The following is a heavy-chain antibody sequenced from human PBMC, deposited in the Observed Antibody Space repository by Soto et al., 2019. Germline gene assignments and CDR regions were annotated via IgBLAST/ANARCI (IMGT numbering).Heavy chain of an antibody. CDR2: IYYSGST. J-gene: IGHJ3*02. CDR1: GGSISSGDDF. Sequence: SETLSLTCTVSGGSISSGDDFWTWIRQPPGKGLEWIGYIYYSGSTYYNPSLKSRLTMSVDTSKNQFSLKLSSVTAADTAVYYCARAPHYYDSSGYYRGGAFDIWGQGTMVTVSS. V-gene: IGHV4-30-4*01. CDR3: ARAPHYYDSSGYYRGGAFDI. D-gene: IGHD3-22*01.